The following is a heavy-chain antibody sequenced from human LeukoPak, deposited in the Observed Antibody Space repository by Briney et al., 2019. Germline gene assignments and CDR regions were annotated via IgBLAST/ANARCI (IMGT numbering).Heavy chain of an antibody. CDR3: ARAYIGCDVSDY. Sequence: SVKVSCKASGGTLSRYAINWVRQAPGQGLEWMGGIIPIFGTANYAKKFQGRVTITADESTSNAYQEGSSLRSEDTAVYYCARAYIGCDVSDYWGQGILVTVSS. CDR1: GGTLSRYA. J-gene: IGHJ4*02. CDR2: IIPIFGTA. D-gene: IGHD5-12*01. V-gene: IGHV1-69*13.